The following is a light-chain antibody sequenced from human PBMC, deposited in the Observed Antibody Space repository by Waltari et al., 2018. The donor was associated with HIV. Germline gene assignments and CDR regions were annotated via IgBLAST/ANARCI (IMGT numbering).Light chain of an antibody. CDR3: GTWDSSLSAGV. V-gene: IGLV1-51*02. CDR2: EDN. J-gene: IGLJ3*02. CDR1: STHIWDNS. Sequence: SVLTPPPSVSAAPAKKVTMSCSGSSTHIWDNSLTWYQQPPGTSPKLLIYEDNKRPPGSPDRFSGSKSGTSATLVITGLQTGDEDDYYCGTWDSSLSAGVFGGGTKLTVL.